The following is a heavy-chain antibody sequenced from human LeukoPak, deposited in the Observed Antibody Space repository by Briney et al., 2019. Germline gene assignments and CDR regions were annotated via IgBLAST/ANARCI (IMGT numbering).Heavy chain of an antibody. CDR2: INPNSGVT. CDR1: GYTFTAYY. CDR3: VRDRGDRRDY. D-gene: IGHD4-17*01. V-gene: IGHV1-2*02. J-gene: IGHJ4*02. Sequence: ASVNVSCKASGYTFTAYYMHWVRQAPGQGLEWMGWINPNSGVTNYAQKFQGRVTMTRDTSISTAYMELGRVTYDDTAVYYCVRDRGDRRDYWGQGTLVTVSS.